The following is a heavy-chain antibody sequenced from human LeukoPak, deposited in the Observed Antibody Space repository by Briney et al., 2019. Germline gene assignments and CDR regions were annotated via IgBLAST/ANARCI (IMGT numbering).Heavy chain of an antibody. D-gene: IGHD3-10*01. J-gene: IGHJ4*02. CDR2: IYPGDSDT. Sequence: GESLKISCEGSGYSFTSYWIGWVRQMPGKGLEWMGIIYPGDSDTRYSPSFQGQVTISADKSISTAYLQWSSLKASDTAMYYCARREGGYYGSGSYLLGNFDYWGQGTLVTVSS. V-gene: IGHV5-51*01. CDR3: ARREGGYYGSGSYLLGNFDY. CDR1: GYSFTSYW.